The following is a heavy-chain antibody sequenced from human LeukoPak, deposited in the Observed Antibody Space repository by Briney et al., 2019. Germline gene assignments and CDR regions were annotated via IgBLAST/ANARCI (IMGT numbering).Heavy chain of an antibody. CDR2: IYTSGST. CDR3: ARDRHSSGYYGGYYFDY. D-gene: IGHD3-22*01. Sequence: SETLSLTCTVSGVSISSGSYYWSWIRQPAGKGLEWIGRIYTSGSTNYNPSLKSRVTISVDTSKNQFSLKLSSVTAADTAVYYCARDRHSSGYYGGYYFDYWGQGTLVTVSS. CDR1: GVSISSGSYY. J-gene: IGHJ4*02. V-gene: IGHV4-61*02.